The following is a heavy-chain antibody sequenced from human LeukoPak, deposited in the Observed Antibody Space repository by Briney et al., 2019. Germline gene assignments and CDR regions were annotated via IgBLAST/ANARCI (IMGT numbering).Heavy chain of an antibody. CDR3: ARGNAALEPYYYCCMDV. CDR1: GYTFTDYY. V-gene: IGHV1-2*04. Sequence: GASVKVSCKASGYTFTDYYMHWVRQARAKGLACMGWINPNSGGTYYAQMFQGWVAMTRDTSISTAYLEQSRLRSDDTAVYYCARGNAALEPYYYCCMDVWGKGTTVTVSS. D-gene: IGHD3-3*01. CDR2: INPNSGGT. J-gene: IGHJ6*03.